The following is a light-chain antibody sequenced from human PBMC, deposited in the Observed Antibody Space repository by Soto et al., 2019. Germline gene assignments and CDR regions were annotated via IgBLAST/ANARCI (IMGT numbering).Light chain of an antibody. V-gene: IGKV1-5*01. Sequence: DIQMTQSPSTLSASVGDRVTITCRASQRISSWLAWYQQKPGKDPKLLIYDASSLESGVPSRFSGSGSGTEFPLTISSLQPAGFATYYCEQYNSYSTFGQGTKLEIK. CDR3: EQYNSYST. CDR1: QRISSW. J-gene: IGKJ2*01. CDR2: DAS.